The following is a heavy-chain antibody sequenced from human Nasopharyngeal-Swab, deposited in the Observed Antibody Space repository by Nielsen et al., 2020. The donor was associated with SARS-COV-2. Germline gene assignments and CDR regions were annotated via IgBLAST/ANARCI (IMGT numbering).Heavy chain of an antibody. Sequence: SETLSLTCTVSGYSISSGSYWGWIRQPPGKGLEWIGSIYHSGSTYYNPSLKSRVTISVDTSKNQFSLKLSSVTAADTAVYYCARDFNDFWSGSLGDNFDYWGQGTLVTVSS. CDR3: ARDFNDFWSGSLGDNFDY. CDR2: IYHSGST. J-gene: IGHJ4*02. V-gene: IGHV4-38-2*02. CDR1: GYSISSGSY. D-gene: IGHD3-3*01.